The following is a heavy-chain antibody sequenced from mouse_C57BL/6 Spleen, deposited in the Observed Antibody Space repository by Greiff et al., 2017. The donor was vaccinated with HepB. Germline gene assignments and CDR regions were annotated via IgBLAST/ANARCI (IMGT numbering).Heavy chain of an antibody. D-gene: IGHD2-10*02. CDR1: GYTFTSYW. Sequence: VQLQQSGAELAKPGASVKLSCKASGYTFTSYWMHWVKQRPGQGLEWIGYINPRSGYTKYNQKFKDKATLTADKSSSTAYMQLSSLTYEDSAVYYCARRTGTYGNYNAWFAYWGQGTLVTVSA. J-gene: IGHJ3*01. CDR2: INPRSGYT. V-gene: IGHV1-7*01. CDR3: ARRTGTYGNYNAWFAY.